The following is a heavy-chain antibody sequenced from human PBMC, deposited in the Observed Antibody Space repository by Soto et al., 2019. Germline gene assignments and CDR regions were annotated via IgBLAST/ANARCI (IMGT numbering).Heavy chain of an antibody. CDR3: ASGYCSGGSCYTKAKRYNWFDP. J-gene: IGHJ5*02. CDR2: IIPIFGTA. D-gene: IGHD2-15*01. V-gene: IGHV1-69*13. Sequence: ASVKVSCKASGGTFSSYAISWVRQAPGQGLEWMGGIIPIFGTANYAQKFQGRVTITADESTSTAYMELSSLRSEDTAVYYCASGYCSGGSCYTKAKRYNWFDPWGQGTLVTVSS. CDR1: GGTFSSYA.